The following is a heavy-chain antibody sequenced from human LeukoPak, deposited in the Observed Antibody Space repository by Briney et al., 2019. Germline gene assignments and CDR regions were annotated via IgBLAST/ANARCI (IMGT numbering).Heavy chain of an antibody. D-gene: IGHD3-10*01. CDR3: AGSGSPGDY. J-gene: IGHJ4*02. Sequence: GGSLRLSCVGSGFNFSDYYMSWIRQAPGKGLEWISYISPNDVNRYYVDAVKGQFTVSRDNAKNSLFLQMKSLRVEDTAVYYCAGSGSPGDYWGQGTLVTVSS. CDR1: GFNFSDYY. V-gene: IGHV3-11*01. CDR2: ISPNDVNR.